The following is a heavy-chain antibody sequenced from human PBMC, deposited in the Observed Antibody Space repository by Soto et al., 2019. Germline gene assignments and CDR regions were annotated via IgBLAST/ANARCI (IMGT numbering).Heavy chain of an antibody. CDR3: ARSPPRRGNYYYYYYDMDV. CDR2: INPSSGAT. D-gene: IGHD1-1*01. CDR1: GYTFTSYY. Sequence: QVQLVQSGAVLREPGASVKVSCKASGYTFTSYYLHWVRQAPGQGLEWMGIINPSSGATTYAQKFQGRVTMTRETTSSTVYMDLTSLRSEDTAVYYCARSPPRRGNYYYYYYDMDVWGQGTMVTVSS. V-gene: IGHV1-46*01. J-gene: IGHJ6*02.